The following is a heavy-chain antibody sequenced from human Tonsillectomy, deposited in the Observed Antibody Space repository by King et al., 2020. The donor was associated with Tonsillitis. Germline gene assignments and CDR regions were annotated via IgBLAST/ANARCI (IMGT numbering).Heavy chain of an antibody. CDR2: IDHSGST. Sequence: VQLQQWGAGLLKPSETLSLTCAVYGGSFSNYYWSWIRQPPGKGPEWIGEIDHSGSTNYNPSLKSRVTISVDTSKTQFSLKLSSVTAADTAIYYCARNAIGYCPDYWGQGTLVTVSS. CDR3: ARNAIGYCPDY. V-gene: IGHV4-34*01. J-gene: IGHJ4*02. CDR1: GGSFSNYY. D-gene: IGHD2-15*01.